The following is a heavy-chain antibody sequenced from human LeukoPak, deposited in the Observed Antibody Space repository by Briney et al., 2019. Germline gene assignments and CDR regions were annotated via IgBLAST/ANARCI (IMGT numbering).Heavy chain of an antibody. J-gene: IGHJ3*02. V-gene: IGHV4-59*11. CDR3: ARDLVTVTKGFDI. CDR2: ISYIGST. CDR1: ADSFSSHY. Sequence: SETLSLTCAVSADSFSSHYWTWIRQPPGKGLEWIGYISYIGSTNYNPSLKSRVTISIDTTKNQFSLKLSSVTAADTAVYYCARDLVTVTKGFDIWGQGTMVSVSS. D-gene: IGHD4-17*01.